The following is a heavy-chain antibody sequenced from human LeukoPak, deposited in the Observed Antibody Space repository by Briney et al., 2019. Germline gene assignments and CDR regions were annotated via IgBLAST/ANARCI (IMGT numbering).Heavy chain of an antibody. J-gene: IGHJ4*02. CDR1: GFTFSSYA. V-gene: IGHV3-23*01. Sequence: GGSLRLSCAASGFTFSSYAMRWFRQSPGKGLEWVSLIGGSGLTAYYADSVKGRFTISRDNSKNTLYLQMNSLRAEDTAVYYCARGYESGEWGQGTLVTVSS. D-gene: IGHD5-12*01. CDR2: IGGSGLTA. CDR3: ARGYESGE.